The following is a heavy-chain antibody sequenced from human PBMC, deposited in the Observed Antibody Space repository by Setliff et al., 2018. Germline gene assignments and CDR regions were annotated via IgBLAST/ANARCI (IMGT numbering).Heavy chain of an antibody. J-gene: IGHJ3*02. D-gene: IGHD1-26*01. CDR2: ISTYNGDT. Sequence: ASVKVSCKASGGTFSSYAISWVRQAPGQGLEWMGGISTYNGDTDYAQKLQDRLTMTTDTSTSTVYMELRSLRSDDTAVYYCARKGISALSGAFDMWGQGTMVTVSS. V-gene: IGHV1-18*01. CDR3: ARKGISALSGAFDM. CDR1: GGTFSSYA.